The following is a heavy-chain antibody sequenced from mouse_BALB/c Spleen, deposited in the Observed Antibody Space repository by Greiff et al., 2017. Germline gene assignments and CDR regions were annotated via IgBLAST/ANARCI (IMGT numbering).Heavy chain of an antibody. CDR3: SAWDYGGNFDV. V-gene: IGHV14-4*02. Sequence: VQLKQSGAKLVRSGASVKLSCTASGFNIKDYYMHWVKQRPEQGLEWIGWIDPENGDTEYAPKFQGKATMTADTSSNTAYLQLSSLTSEDTAVYYCSAWDYGGNFDVWGAGTTVTVSS. J-gene: IGHJ1*01. D-gene: IGHD2-4*01. CDR2: IDPENGDT. CDR1: GFNIKDYY.